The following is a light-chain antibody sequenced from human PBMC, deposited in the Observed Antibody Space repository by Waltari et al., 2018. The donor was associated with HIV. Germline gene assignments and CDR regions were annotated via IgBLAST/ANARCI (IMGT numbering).Light chain of an antibody. J-gene: IGLJ2*01. Sequence: QTASVSGSSGQSITISCTGTSSEVGGYSYVSWSQHHSGKAPTLMMFDVSNRPSGVSVRSSGSKSGNTSSRTISALQVEAEADNCCSAYTSTATLEVFGGGTTLTVL. CDR2: DVS. CDR3: SAYTSTATLEV. CDR1: SSEVGGYSY. V-gene: IGLV2-14*03.